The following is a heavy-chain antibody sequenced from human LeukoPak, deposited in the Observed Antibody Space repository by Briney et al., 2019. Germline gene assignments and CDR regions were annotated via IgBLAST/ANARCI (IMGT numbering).Heavy chain of an antibody. D-gene: IGHD3-10*02. Sequence: GGSLRLSCAASGFTFSNYAMTWVRQAPGKGLEWVAGISGSGGSVYYADSVKGLFTISRDNPRKTLYLQMNSLRAEDTAVYYCAKCSETYAYDVFDIWGQGTTVTVSS. V-gene: IGHV3-23*01. J-gene: IGHJ3*02. CDR1: GFTFSNYA. CDR2: ISGSGGSV. CDR3: AKCSETYAYDVFDI.